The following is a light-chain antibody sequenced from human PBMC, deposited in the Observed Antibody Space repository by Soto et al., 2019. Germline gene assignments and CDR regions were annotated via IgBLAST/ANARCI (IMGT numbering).Light chain of an antibody. V-gene: IGKV3-20*01. CDR1: QSVSSSY. Sequence: EIVLTQSPGTLSLSPGERATLSCRASQSVSSSYLAWYQQKPGQAPRLLIYGASSRATGIPDGFSGSGSGTDFPLTICRLEPEDFAVYYCQQYGSSPETFGRGTKVEIK. CDR2: GAS. CDR3: QQYGSSPET. J-gene: IGKJ1*01.